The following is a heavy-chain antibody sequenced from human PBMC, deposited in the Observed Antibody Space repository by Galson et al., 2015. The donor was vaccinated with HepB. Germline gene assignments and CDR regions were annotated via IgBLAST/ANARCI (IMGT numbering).Heavy chain of an antibody. Sequence: SLRLSCAASGFTFRSYWMHWVRQAPGKGLVWVSCINSDGRSTSYADSVKGRFTISRDNAKNTLYLQMNSLRAEDTAVYYCAREHSDYDFDYWGQGALVTVSS. CDR1: GFTFRSYW. CDR2: INSDGRST. V-gene: IGHV3-74*01. CDR3: AREHSDYDFDY. J-gene: IGHJ4*02. D-gene: IGHD4-11*01.